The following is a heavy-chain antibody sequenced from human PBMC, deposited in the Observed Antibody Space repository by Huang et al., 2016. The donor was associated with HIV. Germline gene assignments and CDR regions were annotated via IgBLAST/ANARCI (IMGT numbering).Heavy chain of an antibody. CDR2: GYPGNSDT. CDR3: AKFSHRRSTHESGFGS. J-gene: IGHJ5*02. CDR1: GYTFTNYW. V-gene: IGHV5-51*01. D-gene: IGHD3-16*01. Sequence: EVQLVQSGAEVKKPGESLTISCKASGYTFTNYWIGWVRQMPGKGLEWMGIGYPGNSDTRYSPSFQGQVTMSAEKSVNTAYLHWSSLKASDTAIYYCAKFSHRRSTHESGFGSWGQGTLLSVSS.